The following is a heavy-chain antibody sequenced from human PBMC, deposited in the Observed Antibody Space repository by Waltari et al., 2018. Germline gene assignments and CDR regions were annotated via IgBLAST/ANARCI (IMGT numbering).Heavy chain of an antibody. V-gene: IGHV4-38-2*01. J-gene: IGHJ5*02. CDR1: YYSITGGYY. CDR3: ARLSLGYRRGAGALCYKNDA. Sequence: QVELQESGPGLVKPSETLSLTCAVSYYSITGGYYWGWVRQPPGKGLEWIGNIYHDGTTYYSPSLKSRVIITLDTSENRFSLRLSSVTAADTAVYYCARLSLGYRRGAGALCYKNDAWGQGTLVTVSS. CDR2: IYHDGTT. D-gene: IGHD3-16*02.